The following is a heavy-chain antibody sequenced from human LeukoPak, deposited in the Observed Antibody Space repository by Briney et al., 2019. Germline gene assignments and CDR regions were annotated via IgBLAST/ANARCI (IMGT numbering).Heavy chain of an antibody. D-gene: IGHD2-15*01. V-gene: IGHV3-23*01. CDR3: ARDRPRYCSGGSCYSNWFDP. Sequence: PGGSLRLSCAASGFTFSSYAMSWVRQAPGKGLEWVSAISGSGGSTYYADSVKGRFTISRDNSKNTLYLQMNSLRAEDTAVYYCARDRPRYCSGGSCYSNWFDPWGQGTLVTVSS. CDR2: ISGSGGST. J-gene: IGHJ5*02. CDR1: GFTFSSYA.